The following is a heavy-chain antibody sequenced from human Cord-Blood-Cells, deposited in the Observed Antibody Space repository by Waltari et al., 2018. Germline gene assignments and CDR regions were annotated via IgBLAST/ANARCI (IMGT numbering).Heavy chain of an antibody. CDR2: VSPIFGKA. J-gene: IGHJ3*02. Sequence: QVQLVQSGAEVKKPGSSVKVSCKASGGTFSSYAISWVRQAPGQGLEWMGGVSPIFGKANYAQKFQGGVTVTAGKSTGTAYMELSSLRSEDKAVYYCAGGGEDWGDAFDIWGQGTMVTVSS. CDR1: GGTFSSYA. D-gene: IGHD3-16*01. V-gene: IGHV1-69*06. CDR3: AGGGEDWGDAFDI.